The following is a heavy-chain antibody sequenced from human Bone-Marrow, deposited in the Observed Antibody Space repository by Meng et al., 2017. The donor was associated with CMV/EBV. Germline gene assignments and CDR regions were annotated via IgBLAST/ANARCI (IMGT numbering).Heavy chain of an antibody. J-gene: IGHJ4*02. V-gene: IGHV3-30*02. D-gene: IGHD3-9*01. Sequence: GESLKISCAASALTFSPYGMHWVRQAPGKGLEWVAFIRYGGSDKYYPDFVKGRFTISRDNAKNSLYLQMNSLRAEDTAVYYCAKTTDYYYFDHWGQGTLVTVSS. CDR2: IRYGGSDK. CDR1: ALTFSPYG. CDR3: AKTTDYYYFDH.